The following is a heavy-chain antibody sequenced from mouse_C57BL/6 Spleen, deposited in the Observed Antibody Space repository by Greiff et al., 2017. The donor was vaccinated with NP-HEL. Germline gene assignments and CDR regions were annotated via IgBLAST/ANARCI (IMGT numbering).Heavy chain of an antibody. CDR1: GFTFSSYG. Sequence: DVQLVESGGDLVKPGGSLKLSCAASGFTFSSYGMSWVRQTPDKRLEWVATISSGGSYTYYPDSVKGRFTISRDNAKNTLYLQMSSLKSEDTAMYYCARQGAYYSNYDYWGQGTTLTVSS. J-gene: IGHJ2*01. CDR2: ISSGGSYT. D-gene: IGHD2-5*01. V-gene: IGHV5-6*01. CDR3: ARQGAYYSNYDY.